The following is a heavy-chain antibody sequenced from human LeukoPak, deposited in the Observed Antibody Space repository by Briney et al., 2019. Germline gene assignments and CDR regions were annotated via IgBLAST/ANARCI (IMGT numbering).Heavy chain of an antibody. J-gene: IGHJ6*02. CDR2: MNPNSGNT. D-gene: IGHD2-15*01. V-gene: IGHV1-8*01. CDR1: GYTFTSYD. Sequence: ASVKVSCKASGYTFTSYDINWVRQATGQGLEWMGWMNPNSGNTGYAQKFQGRVTMTRNTSISTAYMELSSLRSEDTAVYYCARDGYCSGGSCYTDYYYYGMDVWGQGTTVTVSS. CDR3: ARDGYCSGGSCYTDYYYYGMDV.